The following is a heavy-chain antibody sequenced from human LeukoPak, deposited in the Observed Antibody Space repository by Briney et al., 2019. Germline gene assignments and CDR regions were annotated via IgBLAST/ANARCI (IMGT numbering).Heavy chain of an antibody. D-gene: IGHD7-27*01. Sequence: ASVKVSCKXSGYTFTGYYMHWVRQAPGQGLEWMGRINPNSGGTNYAQKFQGRVTMTRDTSISTAYMELSRLRSDDTAVYYCARGYWGSWYFDYWGQGTLVTVSS. CDR2: INPNSGGT. CDR3: ARGYWGSWYFDY. V-gene: IGHV1-2*06. CDR1: GYTFTGYY. J-gene: IGHJ4*02.